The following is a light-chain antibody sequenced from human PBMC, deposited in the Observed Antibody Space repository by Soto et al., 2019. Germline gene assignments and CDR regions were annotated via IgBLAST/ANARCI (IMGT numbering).Light chain of an antibody. CDR1: QSIIKY. Sequence: DIQMTQSPSSLSASVGDRVTITCRASQSIIKYLNWYQQKPGIAPNLLIYDATALRSGVPSRFSGSGSGTDFTLTISSLQPEDFATYYCQQSYRTPYTFGQGTKLEIK. CDR2: DAT. V-gene: IGKV1-39*01. J-gene: IGKJ2*01. CDR3: QQSYRTPYT.